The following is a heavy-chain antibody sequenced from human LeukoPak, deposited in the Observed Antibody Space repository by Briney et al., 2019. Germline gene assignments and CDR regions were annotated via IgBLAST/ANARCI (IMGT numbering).Heavy chain of an antibody. J-gene: IGHJ4*02. CDR1: GLTFSRFW. D-gene: IGHD2-15*01. Sequence: GGSLRLSCAASGLTFSRFWMSWVRQAPGKGLEWVANINENGNEKYYVDSVKGRLTVSRDNAKNSLYLQMNSLRAEDTAVYYCARAGDGTAARDYWGQGTLVTVSS. V-gene: IGHV3-7*01. CDR3: ARAGDGTAARDY. CDR2: INENGNEK.